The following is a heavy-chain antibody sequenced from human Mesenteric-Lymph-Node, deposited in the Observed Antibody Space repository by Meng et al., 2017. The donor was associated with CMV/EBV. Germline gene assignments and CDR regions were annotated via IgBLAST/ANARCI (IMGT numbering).Heavy chain of an antibody. CDR3: ARHQRWLKSEGGFNY. CDR2: INHSGST. CDR1: GGSFSGYY. D-gene: IGHD4-23*01. Sequence: QGPLPQSGAGRLKPSEPLSLTCAVYGGSFSGYYWSWIRQPPGKGLEWIGEINHSGSTNYNPSLKSRVTISVDTSKNQFSLKLSSVTAADTAVYYCARHQRWLKSEGGFNYWGQGTLVTVSS. J-gene: IGHJ4*02. V-gene: IGHV4-34*01.